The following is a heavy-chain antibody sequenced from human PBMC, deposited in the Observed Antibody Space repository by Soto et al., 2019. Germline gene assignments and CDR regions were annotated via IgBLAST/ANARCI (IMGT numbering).Heavy chain of an antibody. Sequence: SETLSLTCTVSGASISRSSFYWGWIRQPPGKGLESIANIYYDGSTYYNPSLKSRVTISFDTSKNQFSLKLSSLTAADTAVYYCAREAIIAARLDSWGQGPLVTVSS. D-gene: IGHD6-6*01. V-gene: IGHV4-39*02. CDR3: AREAIIAARLDS. J-gene: IGHJ4*02. CDR2: IYYDGST. CDR1: GASISRSSFY.